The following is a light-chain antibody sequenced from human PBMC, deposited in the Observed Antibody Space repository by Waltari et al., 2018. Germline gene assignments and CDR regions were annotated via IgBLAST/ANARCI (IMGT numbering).Light chain of an antibody. Sequence: SAFTQPPYASRTPGQRVPISCSGSSSHIGINYDYWYQQLPGTAPKLLIYRNKPRPSGVPDRFSGSKSGTSASLAISGLRSEDEADYYCAAWDDSLSGRVFGGGTKVTVL. V-gene: IGLV1-47*01. CDR3: AAWDDSLSGRV. J-gene: IGLJ3*02. CDR1: SSHIGINY. CDR2: RNK.